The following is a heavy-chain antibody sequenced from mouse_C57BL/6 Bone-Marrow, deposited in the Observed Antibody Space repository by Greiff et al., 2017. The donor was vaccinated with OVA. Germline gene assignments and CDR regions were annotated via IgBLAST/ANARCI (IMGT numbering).Heavy chain of an antibody. D-gene: IGHD1-1*01. J-gene: IGHJ4*01. CDR2: IGPGSGST. Sequence: VQLQESGAELVKPGASVKISCKASGYTFTDYYINWVKQRPGQGLEWIGKIGPGSGSTYYNEKFKGKATLTADKSSSTAYMQPSSLTSKDSADYCCARAIYYDDSSFYYYAMDYWGQGTSVTVSS. V-gene: IGHV1-77*01. CDR1: GYTFTDYY. CDR3: ARAIYYDDSSFYYYAMDY.